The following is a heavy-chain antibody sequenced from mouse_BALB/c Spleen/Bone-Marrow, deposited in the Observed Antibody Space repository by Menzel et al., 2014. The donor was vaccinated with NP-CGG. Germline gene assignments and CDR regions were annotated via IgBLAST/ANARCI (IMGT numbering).Heavy chain of an antibody. D-gene: IGHD2-4*01. CDR3: ARQGYYDQTEVSFIF. Sequence: EVNVEESGGGLVKSGGSLKLSCAASGFTFNSYGMSWVRQTPEKRLEWVATISGGGSYTFYPDSVKGRFTISRDNAKSNLYLQLSSLRSEDTALYYCARQGYYDQTEVSFIFWGQGALVTVS. CDR2: ISGGGSYT. V-gene: IGHV5-9-2*01. J-gene: IGHJ3*01. CDR1: GFTFNSYG.